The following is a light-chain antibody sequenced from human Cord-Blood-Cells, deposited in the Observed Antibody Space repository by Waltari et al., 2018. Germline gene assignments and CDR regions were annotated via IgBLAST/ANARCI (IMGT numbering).Light chain of an antibody. CDR1: PSVSSSY. V-gene: IGKV3-20*01. CDR3: QQYGSSPRT. CDR2: GAS. J-gene: IGKJ1*01. Sequence: DIVLTQSPGTLSLSPGERATLSCRGSPSVSSSYLAWYQQKPGQAPRLLIYGASSRATGIPDRFSGSGSGTDFTLTISRLEPEDFAVYYCQQYGSSPRTFGQGTKVEIK.